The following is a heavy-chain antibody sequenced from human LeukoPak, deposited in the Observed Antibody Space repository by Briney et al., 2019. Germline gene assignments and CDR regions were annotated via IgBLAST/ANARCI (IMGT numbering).Heavy chain of an antibody. V-gene: IGHV3-30*02. J-gene: IGHJ4*02. CDR1: GFTFSSYG. D-gene: IGHD1-26*01. CDR2: TRYDGSNK. CDR3: AKDPQKWESYFDY. Sequence: GGSLRLSCAASGFTFSSYGMHWVRQAPGKGLEWGAFTRYDGSNKYYADSVKGRFTISRDNSKNMLYLQMNSLRAEDTAVYYCAKDPQKWESYFDYWGQGTLVTVSS.